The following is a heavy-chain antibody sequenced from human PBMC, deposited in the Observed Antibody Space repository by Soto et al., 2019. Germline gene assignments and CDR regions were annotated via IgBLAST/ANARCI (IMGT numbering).Heavy chain of an antibody. CDR2: IYYSGST. J-gene: IGHJ6*02. Sequence: SEPLSLTCTISGGSISSGGYYWAWIRQHPGNGLEWIGYIYYSGSTYYNPSLKSRVTISVDTSKNQFSLKLSSVTAADTAVYYCARDPIVVVPAAIYYYGMDVWGQGTTVTVSS. CDR3: ARDPIVVVPAAIYYYGMDV. CDR1: GGSISSGGYY. D-gene: IGHD2-2*01. V-gene: IGHV4-31*03.